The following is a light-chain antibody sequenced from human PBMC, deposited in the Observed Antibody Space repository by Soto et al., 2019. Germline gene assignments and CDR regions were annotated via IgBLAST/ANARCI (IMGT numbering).Light chain of an antibody. J-gene: IGKJ4*01. V-gene: IGKV3D-20*02. CDR3: QQRNNWVT. CDR2: RAS. Sequence: EIVLTHSQGTLSLSPCEGAALFCRASQSVNNNYVAWYQQKPGQAPRLLIFRASNKATGIPDRFSGSGSGTDFILTISSLEPEDSAVYFCQQRNNWVTFGGGTKVDIK. CDR1: QSVNNNY.